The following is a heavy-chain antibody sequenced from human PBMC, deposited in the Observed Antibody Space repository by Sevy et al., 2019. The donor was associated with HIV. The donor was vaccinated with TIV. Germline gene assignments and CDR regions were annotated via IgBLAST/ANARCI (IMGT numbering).Heavy chain of an antibody. D-gene: IGHD1-1*01. Sequence: GGSLRLSCAASGFTFSSYAMSWVRQAPGKGLEWVSAISGSGGSTYYADSVKGRFTISRDNSKNTLYLQMNSLRAEDTAVYYCAKPRIPLERRSESAFDIWGQGTMVTVSS. V-gene: IGHV3-23*01. CDR2: ISGSGGST. CDR3: AKPRIPLERRSESAFDI. CDR1: GFTFSSYA. J-gene: IGHJ3*02.